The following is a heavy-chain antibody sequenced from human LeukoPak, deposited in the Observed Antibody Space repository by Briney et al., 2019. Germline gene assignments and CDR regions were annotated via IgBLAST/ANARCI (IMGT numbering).Heavy chain of an antibody. CDR1: GGSISSYY. D-gene: IGHD3-10*01. Sequence: SETLSLTCTVSGGSISSYYWSWIRQPPGKGLEWIGYIYYSGSTNYNPSLKSRVTISVDASKNQISLNLTSVTAADTAVYYCARPLHYYGSGSYPWGQGTLVTVSS. V-gene: IGHV4-59*08. J-gene: IGHJ5*02. CDR3: ARPLHYYGSGSYP. CDR2: IYYSGST.